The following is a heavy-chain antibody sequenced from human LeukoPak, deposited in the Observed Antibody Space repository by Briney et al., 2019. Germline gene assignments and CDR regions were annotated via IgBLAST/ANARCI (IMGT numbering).Heavy chain of an antibody. CDR3: ARQLGATSRDY. Sequence: ASVTVSCKASGYTFTGYYVHWVRQAPGQGLEWMGWIIPNSGATNYAQNLQGRVTMTRDTFISTAYMELKRLTSDDTAVYYCARQLGATSRDYWGQGTLVTVSS. D-gene: IGHD1-26*01. V-gene: IGHV1-2*02. CDR1: GYTFTGYY. J-gene: IGHJ4*02. CDR2: IIPNSGAT.